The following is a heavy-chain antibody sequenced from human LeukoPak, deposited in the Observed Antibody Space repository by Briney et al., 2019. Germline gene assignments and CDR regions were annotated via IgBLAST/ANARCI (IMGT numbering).Heavy chain of an antibody. CDR3: ARDVVRGVYYFDY. Sequence: PGGSLRPSCAASGFTFSSYSMNWVRQAPGKGLEWVSYISSSSSTIYYADSVKGRFTISRDNAKNSLYLQMNSLRAEDTAVYYCARDVVRGVYYFDYWGQGTLVTVSS. CDR1: GFTFSSYS. CDR2: ISSSSSTI. D-gene: IGHD3-10*01. V-gene: IGHV3-48*04. J-gene: IGHJ4*02.